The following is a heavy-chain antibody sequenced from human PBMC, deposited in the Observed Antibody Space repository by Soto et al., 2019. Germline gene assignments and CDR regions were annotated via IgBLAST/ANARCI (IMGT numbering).Heavy chain of an antibody. D-gene: IGHD5-12*01. Sequence: GGSLRRSCTASGFTFGDYAMSWVRQAPGKGLEWVGFIRSKAYGGTTEYAASVKGRFTISRDDSKSIAYLQMNSLKTEDTAVYYCTRVVGTRDYYYYGMDVWGQGTAVTVS. CDR3: TRVVGTRDYYYYGMDV. J-gene: IGHJ6*02. CDR1: GFTFGDYA. CDR2: IRSKAYGGTT. V-gene: IGHV3-49*04.